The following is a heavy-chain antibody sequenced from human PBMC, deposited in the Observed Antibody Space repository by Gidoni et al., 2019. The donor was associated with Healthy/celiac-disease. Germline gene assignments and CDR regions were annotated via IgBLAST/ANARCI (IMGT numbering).Heavy chain of an antibody. J-gene: IGHJ6*02. Sequence: QVQLVESGGGLVKPGGSLRLSCAASGFTFSDYSLSWIRQAPGKGLEWVSYISSSGSTIYYADSVKGRFTISRDNAKNSLYLQMNSLRAEDTAVYYCAREAVTAATPYYYYGMDVWGQGTTVTVSS. D-gene: IGHD6-13*01. CDR2: ISSSGSTI. CDR1: GFTFSDYS. V-gene: IGHV3-11*01. CDR3: AREAVTAATPYYYYGMDV.